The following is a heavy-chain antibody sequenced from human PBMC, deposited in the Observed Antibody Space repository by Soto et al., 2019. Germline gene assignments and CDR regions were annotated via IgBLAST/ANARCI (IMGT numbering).Heavy chain of an antibody. J-gene: IGHJ6*02. Sequence: GGSLRLSCAASGFAFSYYSINWVRQAPGKGLEWVSSISSSSSYIYYADSVKGRFTISRDNAKNSLYLQMNSLRAEDTAVYYCARERELLPPYYYYGMDVWGQGTTVTVSS. CDR2: ISSSSSYI. CDR1: GFAFSYYS. CDR3: ARERELLPPYYYYGMDV. D-gene: IGHD1-26*01. V-gene: IGHV3-21*01.